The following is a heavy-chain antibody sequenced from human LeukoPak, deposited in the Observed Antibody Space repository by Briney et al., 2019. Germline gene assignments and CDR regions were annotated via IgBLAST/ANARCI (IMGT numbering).Heavy chain of an antibody. CDR1: GFTFSSYD. V-gene: IGHV3-33*01. D-gene: IGHD3-22*01. CDR3: ARENYDSSGSRWFDP. Sequence: GGSLRLSCAASGFTFSSYDIHWVRQAPGKGLEWVAVIWYDGSNKYYADSVKGRFTISRDNSKNTLYLQMKNLRAEDTAVYYCARENYDSSGSRWFDPWGQGTLVTVSS. CDR2: IWYDGSNK. J-gene: IGHJ5*02.